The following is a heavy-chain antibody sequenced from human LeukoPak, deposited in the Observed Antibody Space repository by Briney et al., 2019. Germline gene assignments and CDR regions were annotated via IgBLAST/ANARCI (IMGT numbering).Heavy chain of an antibody. CDR2: INTDGTST. Sequence: GGSLRLSCAASGFTFSSYWMHWVRHAPGKGLVWVSRINTDGTSTTYADSVKGRFTISRDNSKNTLYLQMNSLRAEDTAVYYCAKDPDLTVTTPEDYFDYWGQGTLVTVSS. D-gene: IGHD4-11*01. CDR1: GFTFSSYW. CDR3: AKDPDLTVTTPEDYFDY. V-gene: IGHV3-74*01. J-gene: IGHJ4*02.